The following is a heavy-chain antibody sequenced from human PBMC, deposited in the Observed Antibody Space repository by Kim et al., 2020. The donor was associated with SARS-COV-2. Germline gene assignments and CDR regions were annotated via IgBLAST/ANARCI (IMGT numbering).Heavy chain of an antibody. CDR2: IYYSGST. CDR1: GGSVSSSNYY. V-gene: IGHV4-39*01. J-gene: IGHJ4*02. Sequence: SETLSLTCTVSGGSVSSSNYYWGWIRQPPGKGLEWIGSIYYSGSTYYNPSLKSRVAISVDTSKYQFSLKLSSVTAADTAVYYCARHRRDGYNYFDYWGQGTLVTFSS. D-gene: IGHD5-12*01. CDR3: ARHRRDGYNYFDY.